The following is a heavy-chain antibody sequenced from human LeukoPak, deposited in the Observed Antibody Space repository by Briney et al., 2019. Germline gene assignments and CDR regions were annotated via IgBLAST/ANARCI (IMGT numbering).Heavy chain of an antibody. CDR1: GFTFSSYA. D-gene: IGHD6-19*01. Sequence: GGSLRLSCAASGFTFSSYAMSWVRQAPGKGLEWVANIKLDGSEKNYVDSVKGRFTISRDNAKSSLYLQMNSLRDEDTAVYYCAREPTWQWLSYYYGMDVWGQGTTVTVSS. CDR2: IKLDGSEK. V-gene: IGHV3-7*01. CDR3: AREPTWQWLSYYYGMDV. J-gene: IGHJ6*02.